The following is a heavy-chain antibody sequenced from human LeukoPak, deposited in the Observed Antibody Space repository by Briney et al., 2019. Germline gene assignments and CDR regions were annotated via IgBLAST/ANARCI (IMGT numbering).Heavy chain of an antibody. CDR2: ISGCGDST. V-gene: IGHV3-23*01. CDR3: AKPSGIAVAGGFDY. J-gene: IGHJ4*02. CDR1: RFTFSVYA. Sequence: GGSLRLSCAASRFTFSVYAMSWVRQAPGKGLEWVSTISGCGDSTYYADSVKGRFTISRDNSKNTLYLQMNSLRAEDTAVYYCAKPSGIAVAGGFDYWGQGTLVTVSS. D-gene: IGHD6-19*01.